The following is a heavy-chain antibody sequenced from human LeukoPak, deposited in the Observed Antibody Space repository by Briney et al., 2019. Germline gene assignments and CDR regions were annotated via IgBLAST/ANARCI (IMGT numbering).Heavy chain of an antibody. Sequence: GGSLRLSCAASGFTFSSYSMNWVRQAPGKGLEWASSISSSSSYIYYADSVKGRFTISRDNAKNSLYLQMNSLRAEDTAVYYCARVSAAGSWLLDYWGQGTLVTVSS. J-gene: IGHJ4*02. V-gene: IGHV3-21*01. CDR2: ISSSSSYI. CDR3: ARVSAAGSWLLDY. CDR1: GFTFSSYS. D-gene: IGHD6-13*01.